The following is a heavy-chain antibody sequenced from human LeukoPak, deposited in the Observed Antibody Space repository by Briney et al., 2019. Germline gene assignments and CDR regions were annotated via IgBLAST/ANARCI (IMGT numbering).Heavy chain of an antibody. CDR2: ISWNSGSI. V-gene: IGHV3-9*01. D-gene: IGHD3-9*01. CDR1: GFTFDDYA. CDR3: AKDTNYDILTGSSDY. J-gene: IGHJ4*02. Sequence: PGGSLRLSCATSGFTFDDYAMHWVRRAPGKGLEWVSVISWNSGSIGYADSVKGRFTISRDNAKNSLYLQMNSLRAEDTALYYCAKDTNYDILTGSSDYWGQGTLVTVSS.